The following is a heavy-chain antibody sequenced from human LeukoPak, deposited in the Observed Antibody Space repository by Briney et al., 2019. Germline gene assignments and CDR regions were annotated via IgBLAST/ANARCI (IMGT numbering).Heavy chain of an antibody. D-gene: IGHD5-24*01. V-gene: IGHV1-18*04. CDR3: ARDKDGYNFDAFDI. CDR1: GYTFTGYY. CDR2: ISAYNGNT. J-gene: IGHJ3*02. Sequence: ASVKVSCKASGYTFTGYYMHWVRQAPGQGLEWMGWISAYNGNTNYAQKLQGRVTMTTDTSTSTAYMELRSLRSDDTAVYYCARDKDGYNFDAFDIWGQGTMVTVSS.